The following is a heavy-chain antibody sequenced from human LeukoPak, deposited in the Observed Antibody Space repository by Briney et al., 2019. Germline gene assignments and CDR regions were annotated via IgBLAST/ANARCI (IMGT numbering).Heavy chain of an antibody. V-gene: IGHV3-30*18. CDR3: AKGPPISSVGSFGFDP. CDR2: ISYDGSNK. CDR1: GFTFSSYG. D-gene: IGHD2-15*01. Sequence: GRSLRLSCAASGFTFSSYGMHWVRQAPGKGLEWVAVISYDGSNKYYADSVKGRFTISRDNSKNTLYLQMNSLRAEDTAVYYCAKGPPISSVGSFGFDPWGQGTLVTVSS. J-gene: IGHJ5*02.